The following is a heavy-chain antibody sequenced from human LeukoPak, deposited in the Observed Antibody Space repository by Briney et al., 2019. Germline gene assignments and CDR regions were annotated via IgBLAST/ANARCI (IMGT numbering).Heavy chain of an antibody. V-gene: IGHV3-21*01. CDR1: GFTFSNYW. Sequence: GGSLRLSCAASGFTFSNYWMNWVRQAPGRGLEWVSSITSTSRDKSYADSVRGRFTISRDNAKNSLFLQMDTLGAEDTAVYYCARDLSNYFLHYIDFWGQGTLVTVSS. J-gene: IGHJ4*02. CDR3: ARDLSNYFLHYIDF. CDR2: ITSTSRDK. D-gene: IGHD4-11*01.